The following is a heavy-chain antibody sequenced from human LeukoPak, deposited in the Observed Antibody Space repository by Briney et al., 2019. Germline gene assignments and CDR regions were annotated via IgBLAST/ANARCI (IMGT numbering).Heavy chain of an antibody. Sequence: PSETLSLTCAVSGGSISSGGYSWSWIRQPPGKGLEWIGYIYHSGSTNYNPSLKSRVTISVDTSKNQFSLKLSSVTAADTAVYYCARGRSYLAAGMDVWGQGTTVTVSS. J-gene: IGHJ6*02. CDR3: ARGRSYLAAGMDV. D-gene: IGHD3-16*02. V-gene: IGHV4-30-2*01. CDR2: IYHSGST. CDR1: GGSISSGGYS.